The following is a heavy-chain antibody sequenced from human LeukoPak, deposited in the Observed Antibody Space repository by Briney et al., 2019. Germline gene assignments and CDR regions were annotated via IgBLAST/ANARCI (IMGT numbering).Heavy chain of an antibody. CDR3: ARSSFDYSNFVDY. CDR2: MNPNSGNT. D-gene: IGHD4-11*01. V-gene: IGHV1-8*01. Sequence: AASVKVSCKASGYTFTSYDINWVRQAPGQGLEWMGWMNPNSGNTGYAQKFQGRVTMTRNTSISTAYMELSSLRSEDTAVYYCARSSFDYSNFVDYWGQGTLVTVSS. CDR1: GYTFTSYD. J-gene: IGHJ4*02.